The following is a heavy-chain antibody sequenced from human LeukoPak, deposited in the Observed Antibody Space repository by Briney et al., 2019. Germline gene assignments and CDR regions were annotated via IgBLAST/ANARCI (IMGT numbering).Heavy chain of an antibody. Sequence: SVKVSCKASGGTFSSYAISWVRQAPGQGLEWMGGIIPIFGTANYAQKFQGRVTITTDESTSTAYMGLSSLRSEDTAVYYCARVGSSWHYNWFDPWGQGTLVTVSS. D-gene: IGHD6-13*01. CDR2: IIPIFGTA. J-gene: IGHJ5*02. V-gene: IGHV1-69*05. CDR3: ARVGSSWHYNWFDP. CDR1: GGTFSSYA.